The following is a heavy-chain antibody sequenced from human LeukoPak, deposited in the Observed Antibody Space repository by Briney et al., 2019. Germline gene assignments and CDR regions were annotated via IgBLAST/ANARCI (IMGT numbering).Heavy chain of an antibody. CDR2: IYYSGST. Sequence: SETLSLTCTVSGGSISSSSYYWGWIRQPPGKGLEWIGSIYYSGSTYYNPSLKSRVTISVDTSKNQFSLKLSSVTAADTAVYYCARPYDFWSGYYAFDIWGQGTMVTVSS. D-gene: IGHD3-3*01. V-gene: IGHV4-39*07. J-gene: IGHJ3*02. CDR1: GGSISSSSYY. CDR3: ARPYDFWSGYYAFDI.